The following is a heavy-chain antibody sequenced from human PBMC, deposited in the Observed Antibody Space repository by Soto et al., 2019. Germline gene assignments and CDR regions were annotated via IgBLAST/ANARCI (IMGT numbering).Heavy chain of an antibody. V-gene: IGHV4-4*02. CDR3: ARDVVAVAGGFDY. Sequence: SETLSLTCAVSGGSISSTNWWSWVRQPPGKGLEWIGEIYHSGSTNYNPSLKSRVTISVDKSKNQFSLKLSSVTAADTAVYYCARDVVAVAGGFDYWGQGTLVTVSS. D-gene: IGHD6-19*01. CDR2: IYHSGST. J-gene: IGHJ4*02. CDR1: GGSISSTNW.